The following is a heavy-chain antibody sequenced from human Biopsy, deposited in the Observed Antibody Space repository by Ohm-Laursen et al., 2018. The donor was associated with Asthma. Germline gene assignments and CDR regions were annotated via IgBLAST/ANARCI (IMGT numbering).Heavy chain of an antibody. CDR1: GGSGGYMKSGNYY. J-gene: IGHJ4*02. D-gene: IGHD2/OR15-2a*01. CDR2: IYYMGST. V-gene: IGHV4-39*02. Sequence: TLSLTCSLSGGSGGYMKSGNYYWGWIRQPPGKGLEWIANIYYMGSTYYNPSLKSRVTISLDMSMNHLSLKLNSVTAADTAVYSCARLRIEGTSPYYFDYWGQGSLVTVSS. CDR3: ARLRIEGTSPYYFDY.